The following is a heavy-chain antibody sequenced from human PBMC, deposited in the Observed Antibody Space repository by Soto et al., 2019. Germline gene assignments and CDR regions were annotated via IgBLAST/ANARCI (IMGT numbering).Heavy chain of an antibody. CDR3: ARTSPRILEWLSPGYAFDI. Sequence: QVTLKESGPVLVKPTETLTLTCTVSGFSLSNARMGVSWIRQPPGKALEWLAHIFSNDEKSYSTSLKSRLTISKDTSKSQVVLTMTNMDPVDTATYYCARTSPRILEWLSPGYAFDIWGQGTMVTVSS. CDR2: IFSNDEK. CDR1: GFSLSNARMG. D-gene: IGHD3-3*01. J-gene: IGHJ3*02. V-gene: IGHV2-26*01.